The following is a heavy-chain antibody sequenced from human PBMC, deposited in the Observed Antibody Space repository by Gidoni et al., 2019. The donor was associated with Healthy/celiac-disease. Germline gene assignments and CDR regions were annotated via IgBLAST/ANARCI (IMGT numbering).Heavy chain of an antibody. CDR2: IKPNSGGT. J-gene: IGHJ3*02. V-gene: IGHV1-2*04. Sequence: QVQLLQSGAEVKKPGASVQVSCQASVSTFTGYYMHWVRQAPGQGLEWMGWIKPNSGGTNYAQKFQGWVTMTRDTSISTAYMELSRLRSDDTAVYYCARRLVLGALDIWGKGTMVTVSS. CDR1: VSTFTGYY. D-gene: IGHD6-19*01. CDR3: ARRLVLGALDI.